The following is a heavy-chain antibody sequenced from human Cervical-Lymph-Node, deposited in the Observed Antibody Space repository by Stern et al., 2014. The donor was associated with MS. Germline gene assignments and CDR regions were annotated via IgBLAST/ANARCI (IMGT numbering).Heavy chain of an antibody. Sequence: VQLVESGGGVVQPGRSPRLSCAASGFTFSSYGMHWVRQAPGQGLEWVAVISYDGSNKYYADSVKGRFTISRDKSKNTLYLQMNSLRAEDTAVYYCAKAGVYDYPHYYYGMDVWGQGTTVTVSS. CDR3: AKAGVYDYPHYYYGMDV. D-gene: IGHD5/OR15-5a*01. J-gene: IGHJ6*02. CDR1: GFTFSSYG. V-gene: IGHV3-30*18. CDR2: ISYDGSNK.